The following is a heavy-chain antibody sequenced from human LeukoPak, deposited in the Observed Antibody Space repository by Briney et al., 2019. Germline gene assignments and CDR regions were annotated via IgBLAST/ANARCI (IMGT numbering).Heavy chain of an antibody. J-gene: IGHJ4*02. CDR2: INWNGGST. V-gene: IGHV3-20*04. CDR1: GFTFSTYS. D-gene: IGHD2-2*01. CDR3: ARKGGPATYFDY. Sequence: GGSLRLSCAASGFTFSTYSMNWVRQAPGKGLEWVSGINWNGGSTGYADSVKGRFTISRDNAKNSLYLQMNSLRAEDTALYYCARKGGPATYFDYWGQGTLATVSS.